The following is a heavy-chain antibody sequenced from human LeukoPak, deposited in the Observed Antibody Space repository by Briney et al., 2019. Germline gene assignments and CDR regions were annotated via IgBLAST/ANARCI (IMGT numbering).Heavy chain of an antibody. D-gene: IGHD6-19*01. CDR2: ISYDGSNK. CDR1: GFTFSSYA. J-gene: IGHJ4*02. CDR3: AKGGLWSSGWSVFDS. Sequence: GGSLRLSCAASGFTFSSYAMHWVRQAPGKGLEWVAVISYDGSNKYYADSVKGRFTISRDNSKNTLFLQMKTLRDEDTARYYCAKGGLWSSGWSVFDSWGRGTLVTVSS. V-gene: IGHV3-30-3*01.